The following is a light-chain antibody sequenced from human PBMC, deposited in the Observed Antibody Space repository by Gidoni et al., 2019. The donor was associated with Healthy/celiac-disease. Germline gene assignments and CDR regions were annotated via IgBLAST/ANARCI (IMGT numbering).Light chain of an antibody. CDR1: SGINVGTYR. J-gene: IGLJ3*02. CDR2: YKSDSDK. V-gene: IGLV5-45*02. Sequence: QAVLTQPSSLSASPGASASLTCTLRSGINVGTYRIYWYQQKYRSPPQYLLRYKSDSDKQQGSGVPSRFSGSKDASANAGILLISGLQSEDEADYYCMIWHSSAWVFGGGTKLTVL. CDR3: MIWHSSAWV.